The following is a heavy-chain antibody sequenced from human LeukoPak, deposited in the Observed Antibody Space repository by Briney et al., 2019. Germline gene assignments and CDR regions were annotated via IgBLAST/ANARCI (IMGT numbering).Heavy chain of an antibody. D-gene: IGHD2-2*01. V-gene: IGHV3-11*01. CDR1: GFTFSDYY. CDR3: ARDMYCSSTSCPGHAFDI. J-gene: IGHJ3*02. Sequence: GGSLRLSCAASGFTFSDYYMSWIRQAPGKGLEWVSYISSSGSTIYYADSVKGRFTISRDNAKNSLYLQMNSLRAEDTAVYYCARDMYCSSTSCPGHAFDIWGQGTMVTVSS. CDR2: ISSSGSTI.